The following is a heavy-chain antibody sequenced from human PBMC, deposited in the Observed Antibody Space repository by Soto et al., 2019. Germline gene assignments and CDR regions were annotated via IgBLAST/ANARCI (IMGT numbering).Heavy chain of an antibody. V-gene: IGHV4-39*02. D-gene: IGHD2-8*01. CDR3: ARGERRSMLIVSVFDY. CDR1: GASLTSNKYY. Sequence: QVEMHESGPGLVKPSETLSLTCPVSGASLTSNKYYWGWIRQSPGKGLEWIGSVYYSGSTYYNPSDKSRISTYEDMYIFPLIIRCVTATDTAVYYCARGERRSMLIVSVFDYWGQGMLVSVSS. CDR2: VYYSGST. J-gene: IGHJ4*02.